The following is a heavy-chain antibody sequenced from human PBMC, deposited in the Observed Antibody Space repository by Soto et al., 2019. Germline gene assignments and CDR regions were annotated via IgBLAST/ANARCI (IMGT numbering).Heavy chain of an antibody. Sequence: GASVKVSCKASRYTFSSYDINWVRQATGQGLEWMGWMNPNSGNTGYAQKFQGRVTMTRNTSVSTAYMELSSLRSEDTAVYYCARGGPMINMVRGVSTPGRYYYMDVWGKGTTVTVSS. V-gene: IGHV1-8*01. J-gene: IGHJ6*03. CDR2: MNPNSGNT. D-gene: IGHD3-10*01. CDR1: RYTFSSYD. CDR3: ARGGPMINMVRGVSTPGRYYYMDV.